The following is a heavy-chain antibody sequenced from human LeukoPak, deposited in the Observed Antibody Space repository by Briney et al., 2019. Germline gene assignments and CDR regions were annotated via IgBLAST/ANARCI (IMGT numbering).Heavy chain of an antibody. J-gene: IGHJ4*02. CDR2: ISWNSAGI. CDR1: GFTFDDYA. V-gene: IGHV3-9*01. CDR3: TKDYTSYYGSGTLLED. Sequence: PGGSLRLSCAASGFTFDDYAMHWVRQAPGKGLEWVSGISWNSAGIGYADSVKGRFTISRDNAKNSLYLKMSSLRAEDTALYYCTKDYTSYYGSGTLLEDWGQGTLVTVSS. D-gene: IGHD3-10*01.